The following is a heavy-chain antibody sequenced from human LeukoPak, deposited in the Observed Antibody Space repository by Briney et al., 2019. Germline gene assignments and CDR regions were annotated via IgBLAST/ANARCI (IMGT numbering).Heavy chain of an antibody. J-gene: IGHJ6*03. D-gene: IGHD3-10*01. CDR1: GGSIRSSSYY. V-gene: IGHV4-39*01. Sequence: SETLSLTCTVSGGSIRSSSYYWGWIRQPPGKGLEWIGSMYYSGSTYYNPSLKSRVTIYADTSKNQFSLKLSSVTAADTAVYYCARGPCGSGSFYYYYYYMDVWGKGTTVTVSS. CDR2: MYYSGST. CDR3: ARGPCGSGSFYYYYYYMDV.